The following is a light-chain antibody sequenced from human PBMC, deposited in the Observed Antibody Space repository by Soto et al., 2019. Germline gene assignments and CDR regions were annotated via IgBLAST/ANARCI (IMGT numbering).Light chain of an antibody. CDR1: SSDVGGYNY. J-gene: IGLJ3*02. Sequence: QSALTQPPPASGSPGQSVTISCTGTSSDVGGYNYVSWYQQHPGKVPKLMIYEVTKRPSGVPDRFSGSKSGNTASLTVSGLQAEDEADYYCSSYAGSNILVFGGGTKLTVL. CDR2: EVT. CDR3: SSYAGSNILV. V-gene: IGLV2-8*01.